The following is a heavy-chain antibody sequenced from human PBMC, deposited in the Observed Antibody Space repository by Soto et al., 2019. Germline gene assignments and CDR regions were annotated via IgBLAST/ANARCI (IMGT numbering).Heavy chain of an antibody. CDR3: SRGILV. D-gene: IGHD5-18*01. J-gene: IGHJ1*01. CDR2: ISYGGST. CDR1: GGSINSVGYC. V-gene: IGHV4-31*03. Sequence: PSETLSLTCTLTGGSINSVGYCWSWICQHPGKGLDWIGYISYGGSTSYNPSLKSRVTISVDTSKNQFSLKLTSVTAADTAVYYCSRGILVWGQG.